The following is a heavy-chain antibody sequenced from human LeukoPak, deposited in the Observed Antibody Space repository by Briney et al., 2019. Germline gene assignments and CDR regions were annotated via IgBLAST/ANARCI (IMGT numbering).Heavy chain of an antibody. D-gene: IGHD1-1*01. CDR1: GGSISNYY. Sequence: SETLSLTCTVSGGSISNYYWSWIRQPPGKGLEWIGYIFYSGNTNYNPSLKSRVTISVDTSKNQFSLKLSSVTAADTAVYYCARDVNGWFDPWGQGTLVTVSS. J-gene: IGHJ5*02. CDR3: ARDVNGWFDP. CDR2: IFYSGNT. V-gene: IGHV4-59*01.